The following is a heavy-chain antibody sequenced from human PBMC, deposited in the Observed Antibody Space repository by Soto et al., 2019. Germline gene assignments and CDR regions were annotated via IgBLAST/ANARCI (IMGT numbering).Heavy chain of an antibody. CDR2: TYYRSKWYN. CDR1: GDSVSSNSAA. CDR3: ARGGYSSSWYSSYYYYGMDV. D-gene: IGHD6-13*01. Sequence: PSQTLSLTGAISGDSVSSNSAAWNWIRQSPSRGLEWLGRTYYRSKWYNDYAVSVKSRITINPDTSKNQFSLQLNSVTPEDTAVYYCARGGYSSSWYSSYYYYGMDVWGQGTTVTSP. J-gene: IGHJ6*02. V-gene: IGHV6-1*01.